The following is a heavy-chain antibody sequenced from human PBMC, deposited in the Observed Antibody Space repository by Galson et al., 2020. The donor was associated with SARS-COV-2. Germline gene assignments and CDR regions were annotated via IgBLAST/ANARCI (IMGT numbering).Heavy chain of an antibody. D-gene: IGHD3-10*01. V-gene: IGHV1-2*02. J-gene: IGHJ4*02. CDR3: VREDDHPDIGTYYRKLGSLGF. CDR1: GYPFTTYF. Sequence: SVKVSCKASGYPFTTYFIHWVRQATGQGPEWMEWNNPNSGATDYALDFQGRDPMTEDTSLTTAYRELSWLTSDDTAVYYCVREDDHPDIGTYYRKLGSLGFWVEGMLVTVSS. CDR2: NNPNSGAT.